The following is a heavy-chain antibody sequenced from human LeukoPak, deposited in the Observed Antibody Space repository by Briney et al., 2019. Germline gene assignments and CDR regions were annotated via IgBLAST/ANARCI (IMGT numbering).Heavy chain of an antibody. Sequence: SETLSLTCTVSGGSISTSNYYWGWIRQPPGKGLEWIGYIYYSGSTNYNPSLKSRVTISVDTSKNQFSLKLSSVTAADTAVYYCARAAYSYGPTSFDYWGQGTLVTVSS. V-gene: IGHV4-61*05. J-gene: IGHJ4*02. CDR3: ARAAYSYGPTSFDY. D-gene: IGHD5-18*01. CDR2: IYYSGST. CDR1: GGSISTSNYY.